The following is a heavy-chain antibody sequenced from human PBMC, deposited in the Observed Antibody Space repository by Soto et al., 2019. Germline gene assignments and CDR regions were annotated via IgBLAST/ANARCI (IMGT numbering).Heavy chain of an antibody. V-gene: IGHV3-9*01. CDR2: INWNSGIT. CDR1: GFTFEDHA. Sequence: EVQLVESGGGLVQPGRSLRLSCAAIGFTFEDHAMHWIRQVPGKGLEWVAGINWNSGITGYADSVKGRFTISRDNANNSLHLDMNSLKSEDTALYYCAKGRGALTVVSNWFAPWGQGTLVTVSS. J-gene: IGHJ5*02. CDR3: AKGRGALTVVSNWFAP. D-gene: IGHD3-22*01.